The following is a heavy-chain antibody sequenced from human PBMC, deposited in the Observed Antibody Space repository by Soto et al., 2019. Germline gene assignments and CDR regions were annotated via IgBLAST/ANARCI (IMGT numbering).Heavy chain of an antibody. D-gene: IGHD1-1*01. CDR1: GYTFTSYT. Sequence: QVQLVQSGAEVKKPGASVKVSCKASGYTFTSYTIHWVRQAPGQRLEWKGWINAGNDNRKYSQKFQGRVTLTRDTSASTAYLELDSLRPEDTAVYYCARVRGATTGDTFAYWGQGTLVTVSS. CDR3: ARVRGATTGDTFAY. J-gene: IGHJ4*02. V-gene: IGHV1-3*01. CDR2: INAGNDNR.